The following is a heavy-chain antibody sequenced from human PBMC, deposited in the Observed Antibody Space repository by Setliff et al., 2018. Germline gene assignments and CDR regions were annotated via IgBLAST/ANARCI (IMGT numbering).Heavy chain of an antibody. D-gene: IGHD2-2*01. CDR2: IITSTGKT. J-gene: IGHJ3*01. CDR3: ARFGGSCSSSSCYASDL. CDR1: GYTFTNFG. Sequence: ASVKVSCKASGYTFTNFGFHWLRQAPGQGLEWMAMIITSTGKTSYAQKFQGRVTVTTDTYTGTGYMELRGLRSDDTAMYFCARFGGSCSSSSCYASDLWGQGTMVTVSS. V-gene: IGHV1-18*01.